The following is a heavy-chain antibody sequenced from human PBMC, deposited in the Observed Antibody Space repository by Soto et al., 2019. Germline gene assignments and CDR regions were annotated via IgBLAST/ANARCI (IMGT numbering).Heavy chain of an antibody. CDR3: SIGSWSAETFDV. CDR2: IIPMLTVT. D-gene: IGHD2-2*01. CDR1: GGTLSTYT. J-gene: IGHJ3*01. Sequence: QVHLEQSGAEVKKPGSSVKDSCKAAGGTLSTYTLIWVRQAPGQGLEWMGRIIPMLTVTNSAQKFQGRVTLTADKSTSTAFTELTSLTSDDTAVYYCSIGSWSAETFDVWGQGTMVTVSS. V-gene: IGHV1-69*02.